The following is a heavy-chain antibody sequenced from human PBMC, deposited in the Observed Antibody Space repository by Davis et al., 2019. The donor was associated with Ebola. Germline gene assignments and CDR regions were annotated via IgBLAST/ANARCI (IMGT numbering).Heavy chain of an antibody. CDR2: IIPIFGTA. Sequence: SVKVSCKASGGTFSSYAISWVRQAPGQGLEWMGGIIPIFGTANYAQKFQGRVTITADKSTSTAYMELSSLRSEDTAVYYCARDSSGWYAVVQYYVNYWGQGTLVTVS. CDR3: ARDSSGWYAVVQYYVNY. J-gene: IGHJ4*02. CDR1: GGTFSSYA. V-gene: IGHV1-69*06. D-gene: IGHD6-19*01.